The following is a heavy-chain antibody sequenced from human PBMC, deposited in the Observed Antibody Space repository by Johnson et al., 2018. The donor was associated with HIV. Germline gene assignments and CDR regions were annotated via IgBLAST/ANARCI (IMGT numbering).Heavy chain of an antibody. CDR3: ANLIGGGI. J-gene: IGHJ3*02. V-gene: IGHV3-30-3*01. D-gene: IGHD3-16*01. Sequence: VQLVESGGGVVQPGRSLRLSCAASGFTFISYAMHWVRQAPGKGLEWVAVISYDGSNKYYADSVKGRFTISRDNSKNTLYVKMNSLRVEDTAVYYCANLIGGGIWGQGTMVTVSS. CDR1: GFTFISYA. CDR2: ISYDGSNK.